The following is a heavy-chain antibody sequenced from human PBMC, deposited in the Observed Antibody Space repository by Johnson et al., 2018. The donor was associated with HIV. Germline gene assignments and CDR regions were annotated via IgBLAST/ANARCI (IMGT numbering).Heavy chain of an antibody. J-gene: IGHJ3*02. CDR3: AKRSNYYGSGSWGWGAFDI. CDR2: ISWNSGNI. CDR1: GFTFDDYA. Sequence: VQLVESGGGLVQPGRSLRLSCAASGFTFDDYAMHWVRQAPWKGLEWVSGISWNSGNIDYADSVKGRFTISRDNAKNSLYLQMNSLRVEDTALYYCAKRSNYYGSGSWGWGAFDIWGQGTMVTVSS. V-gene: IGHV3-9*01. D-gene: IGHD3-10*01.